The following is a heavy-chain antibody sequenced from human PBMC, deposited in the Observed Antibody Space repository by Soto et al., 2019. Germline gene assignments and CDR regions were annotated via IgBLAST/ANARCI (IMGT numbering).Heavy chain of an antibody. CDR1: GYTFTSYG. CDR3: ARDQKNYYDSSGYIRYYYYGMDV. Sequence: ASVKVSCKASGYTFTSYGISWVRQAPGQGLEWMGWISAYNGNTNYAQKLQGRVTMTTDTSTSTAYMELRSLRSEDTAVYYCARDQKNYYDSSGYIRYYYYGMDVWGQGTTVTSP. V-gene: IGHV1-18*01. CDR2: ISAYNGNT. D-gene: IGHD3-22*01. J-gene: IGHJ6*02.